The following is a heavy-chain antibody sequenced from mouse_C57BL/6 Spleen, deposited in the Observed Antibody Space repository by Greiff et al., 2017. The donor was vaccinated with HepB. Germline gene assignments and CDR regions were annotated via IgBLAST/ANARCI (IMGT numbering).Heavy chain of an antibody. CDR2: IYPGDGDT. Sequence: VQLQQSGAELVKPGASVKISCKASGYAFSSYWMNWVKQRPGKGLEWIGQIYPGDGDTNYNGKFKGKATLTADKSSSTAYMQLSSLTSEDSAVYFCARSGSGYVDAMDYWGHGTSVTVSS. D-gene: IGHD3-2*02. CDR3: ARSGSGYVDAMDY. CDR1: GYAFSSYW. V-gene: IGHV1-80*01. J-gene: IGHJ4*01.